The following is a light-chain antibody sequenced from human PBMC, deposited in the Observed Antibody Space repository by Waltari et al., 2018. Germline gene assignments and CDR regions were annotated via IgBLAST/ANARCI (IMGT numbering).Light chain of an antibody. J-gene: IGKJ4*01. V-gene: IGKV3-15*01. Sequence: IVMTPSPATLSLSQGERDALSCRPSKNISTNLAWYQQKPGQAPRLLIYGASTRATGVPGRFSGSGSGIEFTLTVSSLQPEDFAVYYCLQYNKWPALTFGGGTKVEIK. CDR3: LQYNKWPALT. CDR2: GAS. CDR1: KNISTN.